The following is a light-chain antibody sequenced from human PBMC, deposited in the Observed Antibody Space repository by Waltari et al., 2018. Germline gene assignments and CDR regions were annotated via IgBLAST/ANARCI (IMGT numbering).Light chain of an antibody. CDR3: SSYAGSNNLGV. J-gene: IGLJ2*01. V-gene: IGLV2-8*01. CDR1: SSDVGGYNY. CDR2: DVS. Sequence: QSALTQPPSASGSPGQSVTISCTGTSSDVGGYNYVSWYQQHPGKVPKLMIYDVSKRPSGVPDRFSGSKSGSTAALTISGLQAEDEADYYCSSYAGSNNLGVFGGGTKLTVL.